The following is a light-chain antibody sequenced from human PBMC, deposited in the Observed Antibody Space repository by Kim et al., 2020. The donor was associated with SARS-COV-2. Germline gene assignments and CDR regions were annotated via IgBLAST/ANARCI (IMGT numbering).Light chain of an antibody. J-gene: IGLJ3*02. CDR3: QSYDSSNWV. CDR2: EDN. CDR1: SGSIASDT. Sequence: GKTVSITCTRSSGSIASDTVQWYQQRPGSAPTTVIYEDNQRPSGVPARFSGSIDSSSNSASLTISGVEAEDEADYYCQSYDSSNWVFGGGTQLTVL. V-gene: IGLV6-57*03.